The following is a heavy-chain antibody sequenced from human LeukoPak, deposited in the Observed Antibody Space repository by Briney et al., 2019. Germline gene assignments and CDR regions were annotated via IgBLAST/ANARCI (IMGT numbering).Heavy chain of an antibody. V-gene: IGHV3-48*03. CDR1: GFTFSSYE. Sequence: PGGSLRLSCAASGFTFSSYEMNWVRQAPGKGLEWVSYISSSGSTIYYADSVKGRFTISRDNAKNSLYLQMNSLRAEDTAVYYCARDGEAIAAAGLTNYFDYWGQGTLVTVSS. CDR2: ISSSGSTI. CDR3: ARDGEAIAAAGLTNYFDY. J-gene: IGHJ4*02. D-gene: IGHD6-13*01.